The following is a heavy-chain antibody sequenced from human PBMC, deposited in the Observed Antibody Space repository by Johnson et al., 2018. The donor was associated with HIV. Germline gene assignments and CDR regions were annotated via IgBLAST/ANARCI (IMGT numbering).Heavy chain of an antibody. Sequence: VQLVESGGGSIQPGGSLRLSCAASGFTFNSYAMSWVRQGPGKGLEWVAAISGSGGSTYYADSVKGRFTISRDNSRNTLYLQMKSLRAEDTAVYYCAKDLGITVAGRGGLDAFDIWGQGTMVTVSS. CDR2: ISGSGGST. V-gene: IGHV3-23*04. CDR3: AKDLGITVAGRGGLDAFDI. J-gene: IGHJ3*02. CDR1: GFTFNSYA. D-gene: IGHD6-19*01.